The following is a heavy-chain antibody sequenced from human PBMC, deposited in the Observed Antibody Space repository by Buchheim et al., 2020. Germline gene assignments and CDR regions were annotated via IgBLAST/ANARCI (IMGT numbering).Heavy chain of an antibody. D-gene: IGHD3-10*01. CDR1: GFTFSSYT. CDR2: ISYDGSNK. J-gene: IGHJ4*02. Sequence: QVQLVESGGGVVQPGRSLRLSCAASGFTFSSYTMHWVRQAPGKGLEWVAVISYDGSNKYYADSVKGRFTISRDNAKNSLYLQMNSLRDEDTAVYYCARDDRGFDYWGQGTL. V-gene: IGHV3-30-3*01. CDR3: ARDDRGFDY.